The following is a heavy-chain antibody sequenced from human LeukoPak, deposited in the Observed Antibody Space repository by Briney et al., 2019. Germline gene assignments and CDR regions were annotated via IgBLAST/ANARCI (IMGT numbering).Heavy chain of an antibody. Sequence: GASVKVSCKASGYTFTGYYMHWVRQAPGQGLEWMGWINTNTGNPTYAQGFTGRFVFSLDTSVSTAYLQISSLKAEDTAVYYCARVGSSSWPYYYYYMDVWGKGTTVTISS. CDR3: ARVGSSSWPYYYYYMDV. V-gene: IGHV7-4-1*02. CDR2: INTNTGNP. J-gene: IGHJ6*03. D-gene: IGHD6-13*01. CDR1: GYTFTGYY.